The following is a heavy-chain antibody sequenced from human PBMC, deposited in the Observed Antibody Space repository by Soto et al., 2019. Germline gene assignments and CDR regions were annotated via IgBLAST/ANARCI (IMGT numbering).Heavy chain of an antibody. Sequence: GGSLRVSCVASGFSFSNSWMNWVRQAPGKGLEWVGLIKSKTHGGTTDSAAPVKDRFTISRDDSKNTLFLQMNSLKTEDTAVYYCTTLGHYYDTSPLDVWGQGTTVTVSS. V-gene: IGHV3-15*07. J-gene: IGHJ6*02. CDR2: IKSKTHGGTT. D-gene: IGHD3-22*01. CDR3: TTLGHYYDTSPLDV. CDR1: GFSFSNSW.